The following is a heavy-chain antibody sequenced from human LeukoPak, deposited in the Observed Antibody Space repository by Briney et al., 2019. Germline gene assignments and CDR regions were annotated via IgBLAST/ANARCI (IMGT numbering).Heavy chain of an antibody. V-gene: IGHV3-11*01. CDR2: NSHSGTSI. Sequence: GGSLRLSCAASGFPFSDYYMSWIRQAPGKGLEWVSYNSHSGTSIYYAVSVKGRFTISRDNAKISLYLQMNSLKAEDTAVYYCATLVVVAAGAFDYWGQGTLVTVSS. CDR3: ATLVVVAAGAFDY. CDR1: GFPFSDYY. J-gene: IGHJ4*02. D-gene: IGHD2-15*01.